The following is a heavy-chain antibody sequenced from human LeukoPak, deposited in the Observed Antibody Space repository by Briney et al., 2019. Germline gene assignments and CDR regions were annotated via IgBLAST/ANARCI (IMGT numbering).Heavy chain of an antibody. V-gene: IGHV4-4*09. CDR2: MYMSGSA. Sequence: SETLSLTCTVSGGSISAYYWSWIRQPPGKGLEWIGYMYMSGSAYYNLSLKSRVTISVDTSKNQFSLKLSSVTAADTAVYYCARHMHFWSKPYFDLWGRGTLVTVSS. J-gene: IGHJ2*01. CDR1: GGSISAYY. CDR3: ARHMHFWSKPYFDL. D-gene: IGHD3-3*02.